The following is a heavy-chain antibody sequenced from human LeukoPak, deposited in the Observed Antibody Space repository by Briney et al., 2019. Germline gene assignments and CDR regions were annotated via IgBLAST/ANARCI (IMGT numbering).Heavy chain of an antibody. V-gene: IGHV4-30-4*08. D-gene: IGHD5-18*01. J-gene: IGHJ4*02. CDR1: GGSISSGDYY. Sequence: PSENLSLTCTVSGGSISSGDYYWSWIRQPPGKGLEWIGYIYYSGSTYYNPSLKSRVTISVDTSKNRFSLKLSSVTAADTAVYYCARGKRYRIFDYWGQGTLVTVSS. CDR3: ARGKRYRIFDY. CDR2: IYYSGST.